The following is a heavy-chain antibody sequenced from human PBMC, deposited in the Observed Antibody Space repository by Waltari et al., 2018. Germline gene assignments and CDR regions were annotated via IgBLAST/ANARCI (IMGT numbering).Heavy chain of an antibody. V-gene: IGHV3-23*01. CDR2: IRGSVGSI. Sequence: EVQLLESGGGLVQPGGSLRLSCAASGFTFSSDAMIWVRQPPGKGLGWVSGIRGSVGSIYYADSVKGRFTISRDNSKNTLYLQMNSLRAEDTAVYYCAKGGTAVAADFDYWGQGTLVTVSS. D-gene: IGHD6-19*01. J-gene: IGHJ4*02. CDR1: GFTFSSDA. CDR3: AKGGTAVAADFDY.